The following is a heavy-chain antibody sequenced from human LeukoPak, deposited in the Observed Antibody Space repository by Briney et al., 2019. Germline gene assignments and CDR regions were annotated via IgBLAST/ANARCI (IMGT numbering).Heavy chain of an antibody. CDR3: ARDGSRGYGTYYFDY. J-gene: IGHJ4*02. CDR1: GGSISRSSYY. V-gene: IGHV4-39*07. D-gene: IGHD3-22*01. Sequence: PSETLSLTCTVSGGSISRSSYYWGWIRQPPGKGLEWIGSIYYSGSTYYNPSLKSRVTISVDTSKNQFSLKLSSVTAADTAVYYCARDGSRGYGTYYFDYWGQGTLVNVSS. CDR2: IYYSGST.